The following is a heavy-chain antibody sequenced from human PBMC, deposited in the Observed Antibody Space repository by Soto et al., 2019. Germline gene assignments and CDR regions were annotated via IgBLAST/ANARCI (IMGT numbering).Heavy chain of an antibody. Sequence: GESLRISCKGSEYSFTSYWISWVRQMPGKGPEWMGRIDPSDSYTNYSPSFQGHVTISADKSISTAYLQWSSLKASDTAMYYCARRGSGAATLWGQGTLVTVSS. CDR2: IDPSDSYT. D-gene: IGHD6-19*01. CDR1: EYSFTSYW. CDR3: ARRGSGAATL. V-gene: IGHV5-10-1*01. J-gene: IGHJ4*02.